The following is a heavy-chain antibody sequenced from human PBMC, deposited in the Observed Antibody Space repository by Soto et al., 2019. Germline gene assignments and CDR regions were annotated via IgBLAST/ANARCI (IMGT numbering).Heavy chain of an antibody. D-gene: IGHD5-12*01. CDR3: ARNLSHLRTGWLDP. Sequence: GGSLRLSCRVSGFTFINYAMHWVRQAPGKGLEWVALISGDGTNRYYADSVKGRFTISRDNSRNTLYLQMNSLRTDDTAVYYCARNLSHLRTGWLDPWGQGTMVTVSS. CDR1: GFTFINYA. CDR2: ISGDGTNR. V-gene: IGHV3-30-3*01. J-gene: IGHJ5*02.